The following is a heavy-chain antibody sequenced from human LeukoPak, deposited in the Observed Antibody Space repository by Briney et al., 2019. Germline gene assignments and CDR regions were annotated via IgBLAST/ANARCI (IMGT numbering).Heavy chain of an antibody. CDR1: GGSFSGYY. V-gene: IGHV4-34*01. J-gene: IGHJ4*01. CDR3: ARGSKYYYGSGSYYTDY. Sequence: SETLSLTCAVYGGSFSGYYCSWIRQPPGKGLEWIGEINHSGSTNYNPSLKSRVTISVDTSKNQFSLKLSSVTAADTAVYYCARGSKYYYGSGSYYTDYWGHRIPVTFSS. CDR2: INHSGST. D-gene: IGHD3-10*01.